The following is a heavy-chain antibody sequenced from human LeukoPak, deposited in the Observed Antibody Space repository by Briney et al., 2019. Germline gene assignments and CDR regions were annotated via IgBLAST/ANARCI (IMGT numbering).Heavy chain of an antibody. J-gene: IGHJ4*02. V-gene: IGHV3-23*01. D-gene: IGHD3-10*01. CDR3: AKDAMVRGAGY. Sequence: TGGSLRLSCAASGFTFSDYYMNWIRQAPGKELEWVSAISGSGGSTYYADSVKGRFTISRDNSKNTLYLQMNSLRAEDTAVYYCAKDAMVRGAGYWGQGTLVTVSS. CDR1: GFTFSDYY. CDR2: ISGSGGST.